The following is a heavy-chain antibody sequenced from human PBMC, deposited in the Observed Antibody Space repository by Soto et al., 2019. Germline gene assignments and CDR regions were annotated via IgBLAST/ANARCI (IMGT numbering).Heavy chain of an antibody. CDR3: AWRHGVDIDAYY. Sequence: SETLSLTCTVSGGSISSYYWSWIRQPPGKGLEWIGYIYYSGITNYNPSLKSRVTISVDTSKNQFSLRLSSVTAADTAVYFCAWRHGVDIDAYYWGQGILVTVSS. D-gene: IGHD3-10*01. V-gene: IGHV4-59*01. CDR2: IYYSGIT. J-gene: IGHJ4*02. CDR1: GGSISSYY.